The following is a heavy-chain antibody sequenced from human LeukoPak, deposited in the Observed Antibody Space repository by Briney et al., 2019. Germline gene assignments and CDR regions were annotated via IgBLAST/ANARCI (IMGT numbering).Heavy chain of an antibody. Sequence: GGSLTLSCIVSGFNFGDFAMSWVRQVPGRSPEFVSSISDTGKVVFYRDSVRGRATVSRDNSRSTLYLQLSDVRGDDTAVYYCDNGEWWGPGTQVVVSS. CDR3: DNGEW. CDR2: ISDTGKVV. D-gene: IGHD3-3*01. J-gene: IGHJ4*02. CDR1: GFNFGDFA. V-gene: IGHV3-23*01.